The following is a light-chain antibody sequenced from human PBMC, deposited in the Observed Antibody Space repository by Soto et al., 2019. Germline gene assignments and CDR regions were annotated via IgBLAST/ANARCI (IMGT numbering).Light chain of an antibody. Sequence: EIVMTQSPVTLSVSPGERATLSCRASRIVNSNLAWYQQKPGQTPKLLIYVASTRATGIPARFSGSGSGTEFTLTISNLQSEDFAVYYCQQYNVWPLTFGGGTKVEFK. CDR3: QQYNVWPLT. CDR2: VAS. J-gene: IGKJ4*01. V-gene: IGKV3-15*01. CDR1: RIVNSN.